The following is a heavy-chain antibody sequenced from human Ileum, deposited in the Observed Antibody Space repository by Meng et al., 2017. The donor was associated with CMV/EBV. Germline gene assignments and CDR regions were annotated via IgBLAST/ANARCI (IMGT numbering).Heavy chain of an antibody. CDR3: ARGTTGAPGTDY. Sequence: GGSLRLSCAASGFTFSNYWMNWVRQSPGKGLEWVANIKQDGSGKYYVDSVKGRFTSSRENAKNSLYLQMNSLRVEDTAVYYCARGTTGAPGTDYWGQGTLVTVSS. CDR2: IKQDGSGK. CDR1: GFTFSNYW. V-gene: IGHV3-7*01. J-gene: IGHJ4*02. D-gene: IGHD6-13*01.